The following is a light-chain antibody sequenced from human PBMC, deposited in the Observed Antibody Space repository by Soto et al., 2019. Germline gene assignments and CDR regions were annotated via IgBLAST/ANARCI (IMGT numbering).Light chain of an antibody. J-gene: IGKJ2*01. CDR2: GAS. V-gene: IGKV3-20*01. CDR3: QQYGSSMYT. CDR1: QTVSSSY. Sequence: EIGLTQSPGTLSLSPGERATLSCRASQTVSSSYLAWYQQKPGQAPRLLIYGASSRATGIPDRFSGSGSGTAFTLTISRLEPEDFAVYYCQQYGSSMYTFGQGTKLESK.